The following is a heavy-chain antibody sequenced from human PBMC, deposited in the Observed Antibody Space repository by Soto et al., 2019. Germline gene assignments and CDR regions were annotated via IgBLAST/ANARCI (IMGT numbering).Heavy chain of an antibody. CDR3: ARQPERIAEIGWFDP. J-gene: IGHJ5*02. Sequence: EVQLVESGGGLVQPGGSLRLSSAAPGFTFSHYSMNWVRQAPGKGLEWVSYISSSSSTIYYADSVKGRFTISRDNDTNSLELQMHSLRAEDMSVYYCARQPERIAEIGWFDPWGQGTLVTVSS. D-gene: IGHD6-13*01. CDR1: GFTFSHYS. V-gene: IGHV3-48*01. CDR2: ISSSSSTI.